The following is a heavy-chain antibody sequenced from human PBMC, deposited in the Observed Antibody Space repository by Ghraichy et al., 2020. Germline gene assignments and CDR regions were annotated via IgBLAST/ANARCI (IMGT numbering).Heavy chain of an antibody. CDR1: GFTFSSYE. CDR2: ISSSGSTI. CDR3: ARAGYSYAPGDY. Sequence: GSLRLSCAASGFTFSSYEMNWVRQAPGKGLEWVSYISSSGSTIYYADSVKGRFTISRDNAKNSLYLQMNSLRAEDTAVYYCARAGYSYAPGDYWGQGTLVTVSS. V-gene: IGHV3-48*03. D-gene: IGHD5-18*01. J-gene: IGHJ4*02.